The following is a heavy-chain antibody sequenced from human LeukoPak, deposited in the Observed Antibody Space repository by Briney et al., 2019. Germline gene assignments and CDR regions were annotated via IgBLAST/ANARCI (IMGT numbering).Heavy chain of an antibody. J-gene: IGHJ3*02. CDR3: ARHPGALDAFDI. V-gene: IGHV4-59*08. CDR2: IYYSGST. CDR1: GGSISSYY. D-gene: IGHD1-26*01. Sequence: SETLSLTCTVSGGSISSYYWSWIRQPPGKGLEWIGYIYYSGSTNYNPSLKSRVTISVDTSKNQFSLKLSSVTAADTAVYYCARHPGALDAFDIRGQGTMVTVSS.